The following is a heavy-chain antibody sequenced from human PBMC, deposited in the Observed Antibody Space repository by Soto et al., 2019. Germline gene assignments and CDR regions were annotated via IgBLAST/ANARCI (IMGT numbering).Heavy chain of an antibody. CDR3: ARHRYYYGSGSYYHPEKFDP. V-gene: IGHV4-59*08. Sequence: SETLSLTCTVSGGSIRSYCWTWIRQPPGEGLEWIGCICNSGTTNYNPSLKSRVAISIDTQKNQFSLQLSSVTVADTAFYYCARHRYYYGSGSYYHPEKFDPWGQGTLVTVSS. CDR2: ICNSGTT. J-gene: IGHJ5*02. CDR1: GGSIRSYC. D-gene: IGHD3-10*01.